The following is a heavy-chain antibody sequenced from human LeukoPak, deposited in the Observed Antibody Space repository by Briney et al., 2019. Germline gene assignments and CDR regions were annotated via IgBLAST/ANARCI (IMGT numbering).Heavy chain of an antibody. CDR3: AREYSSSSGTYYSMDV. CDR1: GFIFSSYE. J-gene: IGHJ6*02. V-gene: IGHV3-48*03. Sequence: GGSLRLSCAASGFIFSSYEMNWVRQAPGKGLEWVSYISSSGSSIYYAGSVKGRFTISRDNAKNSLYLQMNSLRAEDAAVYYCAREYSSSSGTYYSMDVWGQGTTVTVSS. CDR2: ISSSGSSI. D-gene: IGHD6-6*01.